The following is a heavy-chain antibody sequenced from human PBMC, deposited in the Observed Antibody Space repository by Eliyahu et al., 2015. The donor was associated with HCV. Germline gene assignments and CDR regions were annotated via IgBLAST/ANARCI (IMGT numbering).Heavy chain of an antibody. Sequence: QVQLVEXGGGVVQPGRSLRLSCAASGFTFRCHGXHWVGQAPGKGLGGVAVIWYDGSNXYYADSVKGRFTISRDNSKNTLYLQMNSLRAEDTAVYYCARIWGGWFGELVDYWGQGTLVTVSS. J-gene: IGHJ4*02. CDR2: IWYDGSNX. CDR3: ARIWGGWFGELVDY. V-gene: IGHV3-33*08. D-gene: IGHD3-10*01. CDR1: GFTFRCHG.